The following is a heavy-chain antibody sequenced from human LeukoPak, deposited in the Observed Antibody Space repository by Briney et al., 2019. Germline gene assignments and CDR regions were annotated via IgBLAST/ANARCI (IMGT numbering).Heavy chain of an antibody. D-gene: IGHD7-27*01. Sequence: PSETLSLTCAVYGGSFSGYYWSWIRQPPGKGLEWIGEINHSGSANYNPSLKRRVTISVDTSKNQFSLKLSSVSAADTAVYYCARVQAAGDGYYFDFWGQGTLVTVSS. CDR3: ARVQAAGDGYYFDF. V-gene: IGHV4-34*01. CDR2: INHSGSA. CDR1: GGSFSGYY. J-gene: IGHJ4*02.